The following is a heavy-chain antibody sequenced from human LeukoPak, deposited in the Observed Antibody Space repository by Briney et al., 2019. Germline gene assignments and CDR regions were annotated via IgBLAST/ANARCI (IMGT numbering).Heavy chain of an antibody. D-gene: IGHD5-24*01. CDR2: FNHSGST. J-gene: IGHJ6*03. V-gene: IGHV4-34*01. Sequence: SETLSLTCAVYGGSLSDYYWNWIRQPPGKGLEWIGEFNHSGSTNYKPFLKNRVTLSVNTSKNQFSLKLTSVTAADTAIYSCARRRDMGYYYYYMDVWGKGTTVTISS. CDR1: GGSLSDYY. CDR3: ARRRDMGYYYYYMDV.